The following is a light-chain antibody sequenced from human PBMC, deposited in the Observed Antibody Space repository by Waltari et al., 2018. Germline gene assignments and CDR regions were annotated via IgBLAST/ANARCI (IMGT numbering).Light chain of an antibody. J-gene: IGKJ2*01. CDR2: AAS. V-gene: IGKV3-20*01. CDR3: QHYGSSSLYT. Sequence: EIVLTQSPGTLSLSPGERATLSCRASQSVSSNFLAWNQQRPGQAPRLLIYAASSRATGIPDRFSGSGSGTDFTLTISRLEPEDFAVYYCQHYGSSSLYTFGQGTKLEI. CDR1: QSVSSNF.